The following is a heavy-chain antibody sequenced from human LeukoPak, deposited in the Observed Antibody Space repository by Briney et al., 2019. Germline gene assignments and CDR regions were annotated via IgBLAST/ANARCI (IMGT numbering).Heavy chain of an antibody. Sequence: ASVKVSSKPSGYTFTTYGISWVRQAPGQGLEWMGWISAYNGNTNYAQKLQGRVTMTTDTSTSTAYMELRSLRSDDTAVYYCARDSRVVVGAKTSWFDPWGQGTLVTVSS. CDR2: ISAYNGNT. CDR1: GYTFTTYG. D-gene: IGHD1-26*01. J-gene: IGHJ5*02. CDR3: ARDSRVVVGAKTSWFDP. V-gene: IGHV1-18*01.